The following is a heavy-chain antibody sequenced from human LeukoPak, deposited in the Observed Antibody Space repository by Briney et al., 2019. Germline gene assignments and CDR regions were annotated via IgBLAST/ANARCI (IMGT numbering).Heavy chain of an antibody. J-gene: IGHJ4*02. D-gene: IGHD3-10*01. CDR3: ARGLRRFGELRSNLDY. Sequence: SETLSLTCAVYGGSFSGYYWSWIRQPPGKGLEWIGEINHSGSTNYNPSLKSRVTISVDTSKNQFSLKLSSVTAADTAVYYCARGLRRFGELRSNLDYWGQGTLSPSPQ. CDR1: GGSFSGYY. V-gene: IGHV4-34*01. CDR2: INHSGST.